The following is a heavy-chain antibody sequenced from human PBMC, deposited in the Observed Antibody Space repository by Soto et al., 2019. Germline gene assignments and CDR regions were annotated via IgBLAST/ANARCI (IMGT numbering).Heavy chain of an antibody. CDR2: ISYDGSNK. CDR3: ARDHYYDSSGYYYVGWYFDL. V-gene: IGHV3-30-3*01. CDR1: GFTFSSYA. D-gene: IGHD3-22*01. J-gene: IGHJ2*01. Sequence: XVSLRLSGAASGFTFSSYAMHWVRQAPGKGLEWVAVISYDGSNKYYADSVKGRFTISRDNSKNTLYLQMNSLRAEDTAVYYCARDHYYDSSGYYYVGWYFDLWGRGTLVTVSS.